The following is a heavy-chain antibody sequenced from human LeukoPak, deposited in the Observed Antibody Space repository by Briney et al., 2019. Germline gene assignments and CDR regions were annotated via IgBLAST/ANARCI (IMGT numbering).Heavy chain of an antibody. Sequence: PGGSLRLSCAASGFTFSSYWMSWVRQAPGKGLEWVANIKQDGSEKYYVDSVKGRFTISRDNAKNSLYLQMNRLRAEDTAVYYCARDVGYCSSTSCYGDYFDYWGQGTLVTVSS. J-gene: IGHJ4*02. D-gene: IGHD2-2*03. V-gene: IGHV3-7*01. CDR1: GFTFSSYW. CDR3: ARDVGYCSSTSCYGDYFDY. CDR2: IKQDGSEK.